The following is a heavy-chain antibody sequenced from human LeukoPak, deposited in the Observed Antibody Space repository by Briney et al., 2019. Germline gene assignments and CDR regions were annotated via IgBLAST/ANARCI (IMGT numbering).Heavy chain of an antibody. V-gene: IGHV1-46*01. CDR3: ARSRGAYFDY. CDR2: INPSGGST. D-gene: IGHD1-26*01. CDR1: GYTFTNYY. Sequence: WASVKVPCKASGYTFTNYYIHWVRQAPGQGLEWMGMINPSGGSTIYAQKFQGRVTVTRDTSTSTVYMELSSLRSEDTAVYYCARSRGAYFDYWGQGTLVTVSS. J-gene: IGHJ4*02.